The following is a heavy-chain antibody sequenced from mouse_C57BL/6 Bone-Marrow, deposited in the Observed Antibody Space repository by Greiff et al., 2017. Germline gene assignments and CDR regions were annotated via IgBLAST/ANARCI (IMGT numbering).Heavy chain of an antibody. Sequence: VQLQQPGAELVRPGSSVKLSCKASGYTFTSYWMEWVKQRPGQGLEWIGNIYPSDSETHYNQKFKDKATLTVDKSSSTAYMQLSSLTSADSAVYYCAREGITTVVEGFAYWGQGTLVTVSA. CDR3: AREGITTVVEGFAY. V-gene: IGHV1-61*01. J-gene: IGHJ3*01. D-gene: IGHD1-1*01. CDR1: GYTFTSYW. CDR2: IYPSDSET.